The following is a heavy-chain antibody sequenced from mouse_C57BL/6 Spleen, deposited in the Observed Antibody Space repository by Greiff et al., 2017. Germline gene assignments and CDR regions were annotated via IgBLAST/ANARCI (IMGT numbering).Heavy chain of an antibody. Sequence: EVQVVESGGGLVQPGGSMKLSCVASGFTFSNYWMNWVRQSPEKGLEWVAQIRLKSDNYATHYAESVKGRFTISRDDSKSSVYLQRNNLRAEDTGIYYCTEGYFDYWGQGTTLTVSS. J-gene: IGHJ2*01. CDR1: GFTFSNYW. CDR2: IRLKSDNYAT. V-gene: IGHV6-3*01. CDR3: TEGYFDY.